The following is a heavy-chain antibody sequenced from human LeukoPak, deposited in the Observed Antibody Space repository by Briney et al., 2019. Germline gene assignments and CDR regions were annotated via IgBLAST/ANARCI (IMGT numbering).Heavy chain of an antibody. Sequence: ASVKVSCKASGYTFRNFAISWVRQAPGQGLEWMGWISAYNGNTNHAQKLQGRVTMTTDTSTSTAYMELRSLRSDDTAVYYCARGYSYGENQFDYWGQGTLVTVSS. J-gene: IGHJ4*02. D-gene: IGHD5-18*01. CDR3: ARGYSYGENQFDY. CDR1: GYTFRNFA. CDR2: ISAYNGNT. V-gene: IGHV1-18*01.